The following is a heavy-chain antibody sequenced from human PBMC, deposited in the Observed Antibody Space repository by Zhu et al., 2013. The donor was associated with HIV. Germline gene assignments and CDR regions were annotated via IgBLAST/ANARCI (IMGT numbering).Heavy chain of an antibody. CDR1: GYTFNNYD. V-gene: IGHV1-8*02. CDR2: MNPNSGNT. Sequence: QVQLMQSGAEVXKPGASVKVSCKASGYTFNNYDIHWVRQAAGQGLEWMGWMNPNSGNTGYAHRLQGRITITRNTSITTDYMELSSLRSDDTAVYYCARAGEFDVFDIWGQGTMVTVSS. J-gene: IGHJ3*02. CDR3: ARAGEFDVFDI. D-gene: IGHD3-10*01.